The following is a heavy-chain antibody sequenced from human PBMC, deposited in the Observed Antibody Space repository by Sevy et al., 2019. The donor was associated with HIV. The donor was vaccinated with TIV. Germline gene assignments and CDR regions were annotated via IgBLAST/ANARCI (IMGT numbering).Heavy chain of an antibody. V-gene: IGHV3-30*18. Sequence: GGSLRLSCAASGFTFSSYGMHWVRQAPGKGLEWVAVISYDGSTKYYADSVKGRFTISRDNSKNTLYLQMNSLRAEDTAVSYCAKVRGMDYYDSSGYHGDYWGQGTLVTVSS. CDR2: ISYDGSTK. CDR1: GFTFSSYG. J-gene: IGHJ4*02. D-gene: IGHD3-22*01. CDR3: AKVRGMDYYDSSGYHGDY.